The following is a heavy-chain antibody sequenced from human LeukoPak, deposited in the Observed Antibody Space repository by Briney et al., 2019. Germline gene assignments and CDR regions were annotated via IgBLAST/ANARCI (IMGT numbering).Heavy chain of an antibody. CDR3: VKNAVGGRASYFDF. CDR1: GFTFNGYA. J-gene: IGHJ4*02. D-gene: IGHD3-10*01. V-gene: IGHV3-9*01. CDR2: ISEESSSI. Sequence: GGSLRLSCVASGFTFNGYAMHWVRQGPGQGLEWVSGISEESSSIVYADSVKDRFTISRDNAKNSLYLQMNSLRPEDTALYYCVKNAVGGRASYFDFWGQGTLVTVAS.